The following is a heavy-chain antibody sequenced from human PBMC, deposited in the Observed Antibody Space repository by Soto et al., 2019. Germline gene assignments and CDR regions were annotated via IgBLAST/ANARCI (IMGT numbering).Heavy chain of an antibody. D-gene: IGHD2-2*01. CDR2: IHAGNGNT. J-gene: IGHJ6*02. V-gene: IGHV1-3*01. CDR3: ARAACSSTSCYNYYAYGMDV. CDR1: GYTFTTYS. Sequence: ASVKVSCKASGYTFTTYSMHWVRQAPGQRLEWMGWIHAGNGNTEHSQKFQGRVTITRDTSASTAYLELGSLRSEDTAVYYCARAACSSTSCYNYYAYGMDVWVPETLLVTVSS.